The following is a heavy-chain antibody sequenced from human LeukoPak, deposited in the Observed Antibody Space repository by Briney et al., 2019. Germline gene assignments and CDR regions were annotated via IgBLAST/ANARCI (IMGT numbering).Heavy chain of an antibody. J-gene: IGHJ6*02. CDR3: AKESRDGYNYGYYYGMDV. Sequence: GGSLRLSCAASGFTFSSYSMNWVRQAPGKGLEWVSSISSSSSYIYYADSVKGRFTISRDNSKNTLYLQMNSLRAEDTAVYYCAKESRDGYNYGYYYGMDVWGQGTTVTVSS. CDR1: GFTFSSYS. V-gene: IGHV3-21*01. D-gene: IGHD5-24*01. CDR2: ISSSSSYI.